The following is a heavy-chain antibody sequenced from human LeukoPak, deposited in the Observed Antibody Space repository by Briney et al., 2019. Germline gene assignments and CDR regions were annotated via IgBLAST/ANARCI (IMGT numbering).Heavy chain of an antibody. V-gene: IGHV3-23*01. Sequence: GESLRLSCAASGFTFSSYAMSWVRQAPGKGLEWVSAISGSGGSTYYADSVKGRFTISRDNSKNTLYLHMNSLRAEDTAVYYCAKSLGVRDYYYDSSGYYYFDYWGQGTLVTVSS. D-gene: IGHD3-22*01. CDR1: GFTFSSYA. CDR2: ISGSGGST. J-gene: IGHJ4*02. CDR3: AKSLGVRDYYYDSSGYYYFDY.